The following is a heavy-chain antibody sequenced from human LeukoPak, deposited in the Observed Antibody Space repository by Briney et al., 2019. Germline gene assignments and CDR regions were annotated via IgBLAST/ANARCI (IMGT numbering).Heavy chain of an antibody. Sequence: GGSLRLSCAASGFTFSDYYMSWVRQAPGKGLEWMSYISSSGSTRYYADSVKGRFTISRDNSKNTLYLQMNSLRAEDTAVYYCARAQWGYSSGWNFDYWGQGTLVTVSS. CDR1: GFTFSDYY. D-gene: IGHD6-19*01. V-gene: IGHV3-11*01. CDR2: ISSSGSTR. CDR3: ARAQWGYSSGWNFDY. J-gene: IGHJ4*02.